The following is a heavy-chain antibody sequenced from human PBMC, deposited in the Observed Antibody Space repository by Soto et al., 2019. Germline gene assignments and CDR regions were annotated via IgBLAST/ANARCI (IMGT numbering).Heavy chain of an antibody. Sequence: SETLSLTCTVSGGSISSYFWSWIRQPPGKGLEWIGYFYYSGSTNYNPSLKSRVTISVDTSKNQFSLKLSSVTAVDTAVYYCARALYCSSTSCYDYWGQGTLVTVSS. D-gene: IGHD2-2*01. CDR2: FYYSGST. CDR3: ARALYCSSTSCYDY. J-gene: IGHJ4*02. V-gene: IGHV4-59*01. CDR1: GGSISSYF.